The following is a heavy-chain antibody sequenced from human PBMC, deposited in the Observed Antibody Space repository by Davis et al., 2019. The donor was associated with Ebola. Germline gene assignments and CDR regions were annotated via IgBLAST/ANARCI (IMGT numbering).Heavy chain of an antibody. CDR2: IYPGDSDA. CDR3: VRHYNWFDP. CDR1: GYTFTRFW. D-gene: IGHD1-14*01. Sequence: ESLKISCKGSGYTFTRFWIGWVRQMPGKGLEWVAIIYPGDSDARYSPSFQGHVTISADKSINTAYLQWNSLKASDTAMYYCVRHYNWFDPWGQGTLVNVSS. J-gene: IGHJ5*02. V-gene: IGHV5-51*01.